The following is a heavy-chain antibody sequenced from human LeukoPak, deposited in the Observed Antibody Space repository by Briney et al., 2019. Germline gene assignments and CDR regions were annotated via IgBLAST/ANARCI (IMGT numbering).Heavy chain of an antibody. CDR3: ARAPGATWSSKLIRKYYFDY. J-gene: IGHJ4*02. D-gene: IGHD6-13*01. CDR1: GYTFTSYD. Sequence: GASVKVSCKASGYTFTSYDIDWVRQATGQGLEWMGWMNPNSGNTGYAQKFQGRVTMTRNTSISTAYMELSSLRSEDTAVYYCARAPGATWSSKLIRKYYFDYWGQGTLVTVSS. CDR2: MNPNSGNT. V-gene: IGHV1-8*01.